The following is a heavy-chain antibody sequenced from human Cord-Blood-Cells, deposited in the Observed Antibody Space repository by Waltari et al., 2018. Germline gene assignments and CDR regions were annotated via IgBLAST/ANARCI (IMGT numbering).Heavy chain of an antibody. J-gene: IGHJ5*02. CDR1: GFTFISYS. V-gene: IGHV3-48*02. CDR2: ISSSSSTI. CDR3: ARVRWFDP. Sequence: EVQLVESGGGLVQPGGSLRLSCPASGFTFISYSMNWVRQAPGKGLEWVSYISSSSSTIYYADSVKGRFTISRDNAKNSLYQQMNSLRDEDTAVYYCARVRWFDPWGQGTLVTVSS.